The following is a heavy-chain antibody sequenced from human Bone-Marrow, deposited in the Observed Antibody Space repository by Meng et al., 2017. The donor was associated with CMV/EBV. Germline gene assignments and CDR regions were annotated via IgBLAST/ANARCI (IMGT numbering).Heavy chain of an antibody. V-gene: IGHV3-30*04. Sequence: GGSLRLSCVASGFIFSSYAMHWVRQAPGKGLEWVAVISYDGSNKYYADSVKGRFTISRDTSKNTLYLQMNSLRAEDTAVYYCARADRRGYCSSMSCYGNWFDPWGQGIRVTGYS. J-gene: IGHJ5*02. CDR1: GFIFSSYA. CDR2: ISYDGSNK. D-gene: IGHD2-2*01. CDR3: ARADRRGYCSSMSCYGNWFDP.